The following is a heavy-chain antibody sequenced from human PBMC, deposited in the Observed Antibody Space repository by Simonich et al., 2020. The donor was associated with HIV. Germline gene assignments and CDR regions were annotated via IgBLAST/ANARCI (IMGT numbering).Heavy chain of an antibody. CDR2: INHREGT. J-gene: IGHJ6*03. CDR3: ARGRFGGYSVYMDV. Sequence: QVQLQQWGAGLLKPSETLSLTCAVYGGSFSGYSWSWIRQPPGKGLEWIGEINHREGTNYNPSLKSRVTISLDTSKNQFSLKLNSVTAADTAVYYCARGRFGGYSVYMDVWGKGTTVTVSS. V-gene: IGHV4-34*01. D-gene: IGHD1-26*01. CDR1: GGSFSGYS.